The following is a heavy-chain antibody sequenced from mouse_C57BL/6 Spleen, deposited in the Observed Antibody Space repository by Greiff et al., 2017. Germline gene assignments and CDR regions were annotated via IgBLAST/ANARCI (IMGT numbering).Heavy chain of an antibody. CDR1: GYTFTDYY. CDR2: INPNNGGT. J-gene: IGHJ3*01. D-gene: IGHD2-4*01. CDR3: ARGGYDYDGFAY. Sequence: EVQGVESGPELVKPGASVKISCKASGYTFTDYYMNWVKQSHGKSLEWIGDINPNNGGTSYNQKFKGKATLTVDKSSSTAYMGLRSLTSEDSAVYYCARGGYDYDGFAYWGQGTLVTVSA. V-gene: IGHV1-26*01.